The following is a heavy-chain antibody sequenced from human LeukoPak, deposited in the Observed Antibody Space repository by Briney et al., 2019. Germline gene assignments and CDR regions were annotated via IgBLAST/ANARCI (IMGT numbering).Heavy chain of an antibody. J-gene: IGHJ4*02. CDR1: GFTFSSYA. Sequence: GGSLRLSCAASGFTFSSYAMSWVRQAPGKGQEWVSAISGSGGSTYYADSVKGRFTISRDNSKNTLYLQMNSLRAEDTAVYYCAQEVWFGELSSRYWGRGTLVTVSS. CDR2: ISGSGGST. V-gene: IGHV3-23*01. CDR3: AQEVWFGELSSRY. D-gene: IGHD3-10*01.